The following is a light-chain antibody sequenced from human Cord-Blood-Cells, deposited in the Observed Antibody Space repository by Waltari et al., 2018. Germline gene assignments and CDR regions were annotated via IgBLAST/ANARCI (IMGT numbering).Light chain of an antibody. Sequence: QSALTQPASVSGLPGQSITISCTGTSSDVGGYNYVSWYQQHPGKAPKLMIYDVSHRPSGVSNRFSGSKSCNTASLTISGLQAEDEADYYCSSYTSSSTVVFGGGTKLTVL. CDR2: DVS. CDR3: SSYTSSSTVV. CDR1: SSDVGGYNY. J-gene: IGLJ2*01. V-gene: IGLV2-14*01.